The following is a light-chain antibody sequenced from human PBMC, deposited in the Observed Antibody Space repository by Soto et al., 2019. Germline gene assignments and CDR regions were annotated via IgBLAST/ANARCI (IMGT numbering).Light chain of an antibody. CDR3: GTWDSSLSAV. J-gene: IGLJ1*01. V-gene: IGLV1-51*02. CDR1: SSNIGNNY. CDR2: ENN. Sequence: QSVLTQPPSVSAAPGQKVTISCSGSSSNIGNNYVSWYQQLPGTAPKLLIYENNKRPSGTPDRFSGSKSGTSATLGITGLQTGDEADYYCGTWDSSLSAVFGTGTKLTVL.